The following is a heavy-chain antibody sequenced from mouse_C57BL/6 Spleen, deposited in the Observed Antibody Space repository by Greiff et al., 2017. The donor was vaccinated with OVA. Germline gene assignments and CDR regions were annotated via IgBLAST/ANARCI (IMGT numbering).Heavy chain of an antibody. CDR3: ASQTTVVATGDY. V-gene: IGHV1-64*01. CDR1: GYTFTSYW. Sequence: QVQLQQPGAELVKPGASVKLSCKASGYTFTSYWMHWVKQRPGQGLEWIGMIHPHSGSTNYNEKFKSKATLTVDKSSSTAYMQLSSLTSEDSAVYYCASQTTVVATGDYWGQGTTLTVSS. CDR2: IHPHSGST. J-gene: IGHJ2*01. D-gene: IGHD1-1*01.